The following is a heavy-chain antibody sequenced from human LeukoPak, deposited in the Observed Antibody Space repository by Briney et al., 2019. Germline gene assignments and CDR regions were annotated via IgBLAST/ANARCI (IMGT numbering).Heavy chain of an antibody. D-gene: IGHD2-15*01. Sequence: LEWIGRIYTSGSTNYNPSLKSRVTMSVDTSKNQFSLKLSSVTAADTAVYYCARDLAAHFDSWGQGTLVTVSS. CDR3: ARDLAAHFDS. CDR2: IYTSGST. V-gene: IGHV4-4*07. J-gene: IGHJ4*02.